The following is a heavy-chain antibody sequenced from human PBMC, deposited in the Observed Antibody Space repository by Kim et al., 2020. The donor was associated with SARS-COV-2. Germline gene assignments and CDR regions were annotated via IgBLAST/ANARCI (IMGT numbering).Heavy chain of an antibody. CDR3: VKLGLSYGSGSQGGFYFDY. CDR2: ISSNGGST. CDR1: GFTFSSYA. V-gene: IGHV3-64D*09. Sequence: GGSLRLSCSXSGFTFSSYAMHWVRQAPGKGLEYVSAISSNGGSTYYADSVKGRFTISRDNSKNTLYLQMSSLRAEDTAVYYCVKLGLSYGSGSQGGFYFDYWGQGTLVTVSS. D-gene: IGHD3-10*01. J-gene: IGHJ4*02.